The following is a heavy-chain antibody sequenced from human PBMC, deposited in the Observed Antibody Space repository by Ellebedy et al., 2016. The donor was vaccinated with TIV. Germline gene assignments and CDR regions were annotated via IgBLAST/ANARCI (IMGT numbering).Heavy chain of an antibody. CDR2: INPNSGGT. CDR1: GYTFTGYY. D-gene: IGHD3-3*01. Sequence: ASVKVSCXASGYTFTGYYMHWVRQAPGQGLEWMGWINPNSGGTNYAQKFQGRVTMTRDTSISTAYMELSRLRSDDTAVYYCARVRFLENWFNPWGQGTLVTVSS. CDR3: ARVRFLENWFNP. J-gene: IGHJ5*02. V-gene: IGHV1-2*02.